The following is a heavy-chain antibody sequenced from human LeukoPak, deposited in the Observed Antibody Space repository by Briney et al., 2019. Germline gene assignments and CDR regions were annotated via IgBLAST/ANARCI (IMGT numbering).Heavy chain of an antibody. V-gene: IGHV1-3*01. J-gene: IGHJ3*02. CDR1: GYTFTSYA. CDR2: INAGNGNT. D-gene: IGHD1-26*01. CDR3: ARDRSGAVWGWSHAFDI. Sequence: ASVKVSCKASGYTFTSYAMHWVRQAPGQRLEWMGWINAGNGNTKYSQKFQGRVTITRDTSASTAYMELSSQRSEDTAVYYCARDRSGAVWGWSHAFDIWGQGTMVTVSS.